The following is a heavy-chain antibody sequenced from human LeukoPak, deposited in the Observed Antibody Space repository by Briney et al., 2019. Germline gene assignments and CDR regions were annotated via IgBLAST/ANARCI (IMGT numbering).Heavy chain of an antibody. CDR3: ARDHSSSSGLTGY. CDR2: INPNSGGT. Sequence: ASVKVSCDTSGYTFTGYYMHWVRHAPGQPLEWRRWINPNSGGTNYAQKSQGRVTMTRDTSISTAYMELSTLRSDDTAVYYCARDHSSSSGLTGYWGQGTLVTVSS. CDR1: GYTFTGYY. D-gene: IGHD6-6*01. V-gene: IGHV1-2*02. J-gene: IGHJ4*02.